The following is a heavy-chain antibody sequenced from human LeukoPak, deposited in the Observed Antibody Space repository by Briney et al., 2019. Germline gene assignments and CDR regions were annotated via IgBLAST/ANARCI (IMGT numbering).Heavy chain of an antibody. V-gene: IGHV1-69*13. Sequence: GASVKVSCTASGGTFSSYAISWVRQAPGQGLEWMGGIIPIFGTANYAQKFQGRVTITGDESTSTAYMELSSLRSEDTAVYYCARDSGHSRSGDYWGQGTLVTVSS. CDR3: ARDSGHSRSGDY. J-gene: IGHJ4*02. D-gene: IGHD3-10*01. CDR2: IIPIFGTA. CDR1: GGTFSSYA.